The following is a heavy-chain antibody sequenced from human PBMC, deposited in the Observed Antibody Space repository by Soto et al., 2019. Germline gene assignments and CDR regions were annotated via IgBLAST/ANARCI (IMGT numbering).Heavy chain of an antibody. CDR1: GYTFTSYY. D-gene: IGHD3-10*01. J-gene: IGHJ6*02. CDR2: INPSGGST. Sequence: ASVKVSCKASGYTFTSYYMHWVRQAPGQGLEWMGIINPSGGSTSYAQKFQGRVTMTRDTSTSTVYMELSSLRSEDTAVYYCARVVAPAHYYGSGSYFRYGLDVWGQGTTVTVSS. CDR3: ARVVAPAHYYGSGSYFRYGLDV. V-gene: IGHV1-46*01.